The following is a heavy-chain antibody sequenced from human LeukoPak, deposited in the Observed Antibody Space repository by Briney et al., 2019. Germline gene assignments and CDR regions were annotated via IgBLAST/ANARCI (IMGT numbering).Heavy chain of an antibody. CDR2: ISYDGSNK. Sequence: GGSLRLSCAASGFTFSSQAMSWVRQAPGKGLEWVAVISYDGSNKYYADSVKGRFTISRDNSKNTLYLQMNSLRAEDTAVYYCAKGSIVVVVAATNAFDIWGQGTIVTVSS. V-gene: IGHV3-30*18. J-gene: IGHJ3*02. CDR3: AKGSIVVVVAATNAFDI. D-gene: IGHD2-15*01. CDR1: GFTFSSQA.